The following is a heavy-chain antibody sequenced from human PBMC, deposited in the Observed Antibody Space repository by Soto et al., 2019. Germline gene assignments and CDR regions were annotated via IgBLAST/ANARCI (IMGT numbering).Heavy chain of an antibody. D-gene: IGHD2-2*01. Sequence: QVQLVQSGAEVKKPGSSVKVSCKASGGTFSSYTISWVRQAPGQGLEWMGRIIPILGIANYAQKFQGRVTITADKSTSTAYMELSNLRSEDTAVYYCAREGPAAGSYYYYGMDVWGQGTTVTVSS. V-gene: IGHV1-69*08. CDR3: AREGPAAGSYYYYGMDV. CDR2: IIPILGIA. J-gene: IGHJ6*02. CDR1: GGTFSSYT.